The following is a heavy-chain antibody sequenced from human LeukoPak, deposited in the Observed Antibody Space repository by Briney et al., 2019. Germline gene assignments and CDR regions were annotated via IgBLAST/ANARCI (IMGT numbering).Heavy chain of an antibody. CDR3: AIPTYSSSWYKDY. D-gene: IGHD6-13*01. CDR2: IYSGGST. CDR1: GFTVSSNY. V-gene: IGHV3-66*01. Sequence: PGGSLRLSCAASGFTVSSNYMSWVRQAPGKGLEWVSVIYSGGSTYYADSVKGRFTISRDNSKNTLYLQMNSLRAEDTAVYYCAIPTYSSSWYKDYWGQGTLVTVSS. J-gene: IGHJ4*02.